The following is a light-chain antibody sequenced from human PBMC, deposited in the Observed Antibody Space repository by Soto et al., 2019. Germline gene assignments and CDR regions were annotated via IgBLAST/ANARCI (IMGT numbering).Light chain of an antibody. CDR1: SNDIGAYNY. Sequence: QSALTQPASVSGSPGRSITISCTGTSNDIGAYNYVSWYQQHPDKAPKLIIYDVNNRPSGVSNRFSASKSGNTASLTISGLQAEYEADYYCSSYTRSVTLIFGGGTKVTVL. V-gene: IGLV2-14*01. CDR2: DVN. J-gene: IGLJ2*01. CDR3: SSYTRSVTLI.